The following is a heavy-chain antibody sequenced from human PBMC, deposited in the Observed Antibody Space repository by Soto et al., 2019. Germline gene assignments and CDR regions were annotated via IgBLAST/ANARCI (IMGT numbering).Heavy chain of an antibody. D-gene: IGHD3-3*01. CDR1: GYTFTSYA. V-gene: IGHV1-3*01. Sequence: GASVKVSCKASGYTFTSYAMHWVRQAPGQRLEWMGWINAGNGNTKYLQKFQGRVTITRDTSASTAYMELSSLRSEDTAVYYCARWGTYDFWSGSAFDIWGQGTMVTVSS. CDR3: ARWGTYDFWSGSAFDI. J-gene: IGHJ3*02. CDR2: INAGNGNT.